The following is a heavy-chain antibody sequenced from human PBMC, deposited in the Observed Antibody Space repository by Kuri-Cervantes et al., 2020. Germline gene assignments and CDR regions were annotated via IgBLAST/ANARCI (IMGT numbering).Heavy chain of an antibody. J-gene: IGHJ4*02. CDR2: IYYSGST. CDR3: ARHGEWFDY. D-gene: IGHD7-27*01. Sequence: ESLKTSCTVSGCSNSSSSYYWGWIRQPPGKGLEGIGGIYYSGSTNYNPSLKNRITISVDQSENQFSLKLSSVTAADTAVYYCARHGEWFDYWGQGTLVTVSS. CDR1: GCSNSSSSYY. V-gene: IGHV4-39*07.